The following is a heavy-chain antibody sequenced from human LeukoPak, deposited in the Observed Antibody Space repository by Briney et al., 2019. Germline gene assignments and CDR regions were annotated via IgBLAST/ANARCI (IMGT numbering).Heavy chain of an antibody. CDR2: ISSSSSYI. CDR1: GFTFSSYS. CDR3: ARGIIAAAGHFDY. D-gene: IGHD6-13*01. Sequence: GGSLRLSCAASGFTFSSYSMNWVRQAPGKGLEWVSSISSSSSYIYYADSVKGRFTISRDNAKNSLYLQMNSLRAEDTAVYYCARGIIAAAGHFDYWGQGTLVTVSS. V-gene: IGHV3-21*01. J-gene: IGHJ4*02.